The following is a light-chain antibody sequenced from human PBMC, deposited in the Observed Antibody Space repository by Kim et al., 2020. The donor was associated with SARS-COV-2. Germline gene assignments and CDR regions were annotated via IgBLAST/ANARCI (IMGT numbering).Light chain of an antibody. CDR2: END. J-gene: IGLJ3*02. CDR1: SGSIANND. Sequence: TVTISGARSSGSIANNDMHWYQQRTGSSPATVINENDRRPSGVADRFSGSIASSSHSASLSISGLKTEHEADYVCQSFDSNTHSWVFGGGTQLTVL. V-gene: IGLV6-57*01. CDR3: QSFDSNTHSWV.